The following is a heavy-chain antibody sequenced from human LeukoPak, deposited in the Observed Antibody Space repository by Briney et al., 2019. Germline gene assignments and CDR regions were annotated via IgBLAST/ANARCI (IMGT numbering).Heavy chain of an antibody. V-gene: IGHV3-74*01. J-gene: IGHJ4*02. D-gene: IGHD1-26*01. CDR3: ARDRSYGAFDY. CDR1: GFTFNGYW. Sequence: GGSLRLSCAASGFTFNGYWMNWVRQAPGKGLVWVSCIKSDGSTTIYADSVKGRFTISRDNAKNSLYLHMNSLRAEDTALYSCARDRSYGAFDYWGQGTLVTVSS. CDR2: IKSDGSTT.